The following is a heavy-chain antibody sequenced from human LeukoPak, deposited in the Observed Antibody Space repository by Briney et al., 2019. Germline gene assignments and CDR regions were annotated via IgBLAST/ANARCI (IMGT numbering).Heavy chain of an antibody. CDR3: ARDFPVDTAHYYYYGMDV. V-gene: IGHV1-2*02. D-gene: IGHD5-18*01. J-gene: IGHJ6*02. CDR1: GYTFTGYY. Sequence: ASVKVSCKASGYTFTGYYMHWVRQAPGQGLEWMGWINPNSGGTNYAQKFQGRVTMTRDTSISTAYMELSSLRSEDTAVYYCARDFPVDTAHYYYYGMDVWGQGTTVTVSS. CDR2: INPNSGGT.